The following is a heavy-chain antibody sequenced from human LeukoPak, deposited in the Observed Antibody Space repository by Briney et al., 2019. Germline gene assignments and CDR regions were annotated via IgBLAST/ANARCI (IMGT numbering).Heavy chain of an antibody. Sequence: GEPMKISCKGSGYSFTNYWIGWVRQMPGKGLEWMGIIWPGDSDTRYSPSFQGQVAISADKSSSAAYLQWSSLKASDSAMYYCVRGIGDYYDYGMDVWGQGTTVTVSS. CDR3: VRGIGDYYDYGMDV. J-gene: IGHJ6*02. D-gene: IGHD3-10*01. V-gene: IGHV5-51*01. CDR2: IWPGDSDT. CDR1: GYSFTNYW.